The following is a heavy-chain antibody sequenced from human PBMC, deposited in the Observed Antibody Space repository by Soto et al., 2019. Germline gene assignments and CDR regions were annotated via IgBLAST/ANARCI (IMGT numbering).Heavy chain of an antibody. J-gene: IGHJ6*02. Sequence: QVQLVQSGAEVKKPGASVKVSCRTSGYTFTSYHINWVRQATGQGLEWMGWMNPKSGNTGFAQRFQGRVTMTRNTSMSTAYMELSSLRSEDTAVYYCARADGDFTYYYYGLDVWGQGTTVTVSS. CDR1: GYTFTSYH. CDR3: ARADGDFTYYYYGLDV. CDR2: MNPKSGNT. D-gene: IGHD4-17*01. V-gene: IGHV1-8*01.